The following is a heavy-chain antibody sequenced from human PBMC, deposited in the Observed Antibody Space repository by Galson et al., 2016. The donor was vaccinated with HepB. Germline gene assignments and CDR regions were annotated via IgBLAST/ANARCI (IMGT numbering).Heavy chain of an antibody. Sequence: SLRLSCAASGFTFNDHYMDWARQAPGKGLEWVGRVTNRADGYTTHYAASVKGRFTISRDDSKNSLVVQMNSLRIEDTAVYYCARSLYGSVDYWGQGTLVTVSS. CDR1: GFTFNDHY. CDR2: VTNRADGYTT. CDR3: ARSLYGSVDY. D-gene: IGHD2-8*01. J-gene: IGHJ4*02. V-gene: IGHV3-72*01.